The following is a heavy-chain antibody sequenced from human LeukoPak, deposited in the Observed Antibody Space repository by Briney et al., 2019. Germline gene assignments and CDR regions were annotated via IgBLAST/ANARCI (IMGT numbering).Heavy chain of an antibody. D-gene: IGHD3-10*01. CDR1: GFTVSSYY. V-gene: IGHV3-66*01. J-gene: IGHJ6*02. CDR2: IYSGGST. CDR3: ARGLMVRGVILGMDV. Sequence: GGSLRLSCAASGFTVSSYYMSWVRQAPGKGLEWVSVIYSGGSTYYADSVKGRFTISRDNSKNTLYLQMNSLRAEDTAVYYCARGLMVRGVILGMDVWGQGTTVTVSS.